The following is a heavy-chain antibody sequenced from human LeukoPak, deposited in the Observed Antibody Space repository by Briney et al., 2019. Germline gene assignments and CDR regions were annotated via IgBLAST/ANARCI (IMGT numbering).Heavy chain of an antibody. Sequence: GGSLRLSCAASGFTFNRDWTAWVRQAPGKGLEWVANIKEDGSEKNYVDSVKGRFTISRDNAVNSVYLQMNSLRAEDTAVYYCARGEPGYYDSPFDYWGQGTLVTVSS. J-gene: IGHJ4*02. V-gene: IGHV3-7*01. CDR1: GFTFNRDW. CDR3: ARGEPGYYDSPFDY. CDR2: IKEDGSEK. D-gene: IGHD3-22*01.